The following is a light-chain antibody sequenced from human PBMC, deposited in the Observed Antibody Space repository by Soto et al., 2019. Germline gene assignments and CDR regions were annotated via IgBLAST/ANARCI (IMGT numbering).Light chain of an antibody. CDR1: RSDVGTYNF. CDR2: DAS. Sequence: QSVLTQPRSVSGSPGQSVTVSCTGTRSDVGTYNFASWYQQYPGKAPKLMIYDASKRPSGVPDRFSGSKSGNTASLTVSGLQAEDEADYYCSSYAGSNNPYVFGTGTKVTVL. CDR3: SSYAGSNNPYV. V-gene: IGLV2-11*01. J-gene: IGLJ1*01.